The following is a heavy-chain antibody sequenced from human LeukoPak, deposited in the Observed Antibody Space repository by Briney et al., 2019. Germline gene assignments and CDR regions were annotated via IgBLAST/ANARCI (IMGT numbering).Heavy chain of an antibody. V-gene: IGHV3-48*02. Sequence: GGSLRLSCAASGFTVSSNHMSWVRQAPGKGLEWVSYISSSSRSIYYADSVKGRFTISRDNANNSLSLQMNSLRDEDTAVYYCVLGSPFDYWGQGTLVTVSS. D-gene: IGHD3-10*01. CDR1: GFTVSSNH. CDR3: VLGSPFDY. J-gene: IGHJ4*02. CDR2: ISSSSRSI.